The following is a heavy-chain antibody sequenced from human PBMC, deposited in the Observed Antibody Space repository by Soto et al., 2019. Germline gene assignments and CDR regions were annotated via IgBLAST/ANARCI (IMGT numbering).Heavy chain of an antibody. V-gene: IGHV3-30*18. D-gene: IGHD6-13*01. CDR3: AKDRSSSWSLDY. J-gene: IGHJ4*02. Sequence: QVQLVESGGGVVQPERSLRLSCAASGFTFSSSGIHWVRQAPGKGLEWVALISKDESSKDYAESVKGRFTISRDNSKNTLYLQMNSLRVEDTAVYYCAKDRSSSWSLDYWGQGTLVTVSS. CDR1: GFTFSSSG. CDR2: ISKDESSK.